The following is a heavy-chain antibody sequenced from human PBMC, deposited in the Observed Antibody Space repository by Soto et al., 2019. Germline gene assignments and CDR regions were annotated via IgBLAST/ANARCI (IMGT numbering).Heavy chain of an antibody. Sequence: QVQLQESGPGLVKPSQTLSLTCTVSGGSISSGGYYWSWIRQHPGKGLEWAGYIYYSGSTYYNPCLKRRVTIQVDTSNNQFSLKLSSVTAADTAVYYCARDGSDFWRGSSPYYRDVWGKGTTVTVSS. CDR1: GGSISSGGYY. D-gene: IGHD3-3*01. CDR2: IYYSGST. V-gene: IGHV4-31*03. J-gene: IGHJ6*03. CDR3: ARDGSDFWRGSSPYYRDV.